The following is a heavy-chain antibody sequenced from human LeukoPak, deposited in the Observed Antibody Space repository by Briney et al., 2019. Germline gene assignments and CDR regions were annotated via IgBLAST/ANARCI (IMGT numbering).Heavy chain of an antibody. CDR3: ARARRGYCSGGSCPNWFDP. CDR1: GYTFTSYG. CDR2: ISAYNGNT. V-gene: IGHV1-18*01. Sequence: WASVKVSCKASGYTFTSYGISWVRQAPGQGLEWMGWISAYNGNTNYAQKLQGRVTMTTDTSTSTAYMELRSLRSDDTAVYYCARARRGYCSGGSCPNWFDPWGQGTLVTVSS. D-gene: IGHD2-15*01. J-gene: IGHJ5*02.